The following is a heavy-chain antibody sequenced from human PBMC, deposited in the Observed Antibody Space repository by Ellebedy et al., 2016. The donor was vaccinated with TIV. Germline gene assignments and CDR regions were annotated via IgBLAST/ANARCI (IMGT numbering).Heavy chain of an antibody. CDR2: FSTFSGNT. V-gene: IGHV1-18*01. J-gene: IGHJ4*02. D-gene: IGHD4-23*01. Sequence: ASVKVSXXASGYTFTTYGITWVRQAPGQGLEWMGWFSTFSGNTIYAQNFQGRVTMTTDTSTSTAYMEMRSLRSDDTAVYYCARVMTGNSPYYWGQGTLVTVSS. CDR1: GYTFTTYG. CDR3: ARVMTGNSPYY.